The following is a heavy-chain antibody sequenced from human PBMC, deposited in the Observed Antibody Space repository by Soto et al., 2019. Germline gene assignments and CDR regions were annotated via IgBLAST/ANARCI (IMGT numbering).Heavy chain of an antibody. V-gene: IGHV4-59*08. Sequence: QVQLQESGPGLVKPSETLSLTCTVSGGSISSYYWSWIRQPPGKGLEWIGYIKYSGSTNYNPSLKSRVTISIDTSKYQFSLKLSSVTAADSAVYNCERHGGWSVDYWGQGTLVTVSS. D-gene: IGHD6-19*01. CDR2: IKYSGST. CDR3: ERHGGWSVDY. CDR1: GGSISSYY. J-gene: IGHJ4*02.